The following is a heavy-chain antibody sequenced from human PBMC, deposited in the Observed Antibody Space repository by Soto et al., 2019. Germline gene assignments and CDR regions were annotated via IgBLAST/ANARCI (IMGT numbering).Heavy chain of an antibody. CDR1: GFTFSSYS. J-gene: IGHJ6*03. CDR2: ISSSSTYI. V-gene: IGHV3-21*01. Sequence: GGSLRLSCATSGFTFSSYSMNWVRQAPGKGLEWVSCISSSSTYIYYADSVEGRFTISRDNAKNSLYLQMNSLRAEDTAVYYCARDGLERDYYFYMDVWGKGTTVTVSS. CDR3: ARDGLERDYYFYMDV. D-gene: IGHD1-1*01.